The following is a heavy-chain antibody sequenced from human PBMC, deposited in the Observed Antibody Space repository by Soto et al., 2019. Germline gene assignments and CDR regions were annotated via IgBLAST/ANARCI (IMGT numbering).Heavy chain of an antibody. Sequence: ASVKVSCKASGYTFTNYAMHWVRLAPGHRLEWMGWINGGDGNTNYSQKFQGRVTITRDRSASTAYMELSRLRYEDTAVYYCASSYSSSSKSIFFDPWGQGTQVTVSS. CDR2: INGGDGNT. D-gene: IGHD6-6*01. CDR3: ASSYSSSSKSIFFDP. J-gene: IGHJ5*02. CDR1: GYTFTNYA. V-gene: IGHV1-3*01.